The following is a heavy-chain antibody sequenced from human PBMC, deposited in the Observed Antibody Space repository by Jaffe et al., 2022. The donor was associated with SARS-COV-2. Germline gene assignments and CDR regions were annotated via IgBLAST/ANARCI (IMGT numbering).Heavy chain of an antibody. CDR3: ARRGRSTSGWYQGIDY. CDR1: GGSMSDMY. Sequence: QVQLRESGPRLVKPSETLSLTCSVSGGSMSDMYWNWFRQSPGKGLEWIGYVYHSGSTNYSPSLRGRVTISIDTSNNQFSLKLTSLTAADTAIYYCARRGRSTSGWYQGIDYWGQGTLVTVSS. CDR2: VYHSGST. V-gene: IGHV4-59*08. D-gene: IGHD6-19*01. J-gene: IGHJ4*02.